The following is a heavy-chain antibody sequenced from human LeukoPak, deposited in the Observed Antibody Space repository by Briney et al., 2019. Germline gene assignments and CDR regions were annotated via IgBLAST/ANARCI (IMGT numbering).Heavy chain of an antibody. V-gene: IGHV4-34*01. CDR1: GGSFSGYY. CDR2: INHSGST. D-gene: IGHD4-17*01. J-gene: IGHJ5*02. Sequence: SETLSLTCAVYGGSFSGYYWSWIRQPPGKGLEWIGEINHSGSTNYNPSLKSRVTISVDTSKNQFSLKLSSVTAADTAVYYSARLFMTTVTTFRFDPWGQGTLVTVSS. CDR3: ARLFMTTVTTFRFDP.